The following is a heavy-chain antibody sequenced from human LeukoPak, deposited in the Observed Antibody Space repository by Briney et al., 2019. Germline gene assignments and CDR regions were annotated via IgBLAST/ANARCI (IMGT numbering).Heavy chain of an antibody. V-gene: IGHV3-21*04. Sequence: GGSLRLSCAASGFTFSTYYMNWVRQAPGKGLEWVSSISTSGSYIYYADAVKGRFTISRDNAKNSLYLQINSLRAEDTAVYYCARDLPYYYDSSGYSDAFDIWGQGTMVTVSS. CDR3: ARDLPYYYDSSGYSDAFDI. CDR2: ISTSGSYI. D-gene: IGHD3-22*01. J-gene: IGHJ3*02. CDR1: GFTFSTYY.